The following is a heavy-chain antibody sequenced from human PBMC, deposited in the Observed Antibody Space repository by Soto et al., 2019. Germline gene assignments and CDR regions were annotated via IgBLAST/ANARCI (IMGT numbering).Heavy chain of an antibody. J-gene: IGHJ3*02. CDR3: ARAPSSGSDAFDI. Sequence: EVQLVESGGGLVKPGGSLRLSCAASGFTFSSYSMNWVRQAPGNGLEWVSSISSSSSYIYYADSVKGRFTISRDNAKNSLYLQMNSLRAEDTAVYYCARAPSSGSDAFDIWGQGTMVTVSS. CDR1: GFTFSSYS. D-gene: IGHD6-19*01. CDR2: ISSSSSYI. V-gene: IGHV3-21*01.